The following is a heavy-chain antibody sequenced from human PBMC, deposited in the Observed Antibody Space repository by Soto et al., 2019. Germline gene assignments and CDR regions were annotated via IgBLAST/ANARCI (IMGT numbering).Heavy chain of an antibody. CDR2: IYYSGST. V-gene: IGHV4-59*08. CDR3: ARHPAYYDFWSGYSVSDYYYMDV. J-gene: IGHJ6*03. CDR1: GGSISSYY. Sequence: SETLSLTCTVSGGSISSYYWSWIRQPPGKGLEWIGYIYYSGSTNYNPSLKSRVTISVETSKNQFSLKLDSGTAAATAVYYCARHPAYYDFWSGYSVSDYYYMDVWGKGTTVTVSS. D-gene: IGHD3-3*01.